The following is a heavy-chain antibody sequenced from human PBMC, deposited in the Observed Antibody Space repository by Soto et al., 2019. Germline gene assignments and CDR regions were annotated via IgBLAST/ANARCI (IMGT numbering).Heavy chain of an antibody. CDR1: GFTFSSYA. Sequence: QVQLVESGGGVVQPGRSLRLSCAASGFTFSSYAMHWVRQAPGKGLEWVAVISYDGSNKYYADSVKGRFTISRDNSKNTLYLQMNSLRAEDTAVYYCARDWLLGYCDYWGQGTLVTVSS. CDR2: ISYDGSNK. D-gene: IGHD3-16*01. CDR3: ARDWLLGYCDY. V-gene: IGHV3-30*14. J-gene: IGHJ4*02.